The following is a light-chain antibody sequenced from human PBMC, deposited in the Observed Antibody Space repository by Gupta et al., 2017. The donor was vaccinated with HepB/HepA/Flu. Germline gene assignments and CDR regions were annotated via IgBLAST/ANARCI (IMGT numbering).Light chain of an antibody. J-gene: IGKJ5*01. V-gene: IGKV4-1*01. CDR3: QQYYSTPLT. CDR1: QSVLYSSNNKNY. Sequence: DIVMSTSPDSLAVSLAERATTNCKSSQSVLYSSNNKNYLAWYQQKPGQPPKLLIYWASTRASGVPDRFSGSGSGTDFTLTISSLQAEDVAVYYCQQYYSTPLTFGQGTRLEMK. CDR2: WAS.